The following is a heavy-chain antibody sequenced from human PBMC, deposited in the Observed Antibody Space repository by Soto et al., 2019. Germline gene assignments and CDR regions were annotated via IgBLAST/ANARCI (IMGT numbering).Heavy chain of an antibody. CDR1: GGSFSGYY. CDR2: INHSGST. V-gene: IGHV4-34*01. J-gene: IGHJ6*02. Sequence: LSLTCAVYGGSFSGYYWSWIRQPPGKGLEWIGEINHSGSTNYNPSLKSRVTISVDTSKNQFSLKLSSVTAADTAVYYCARDRGFGELYPPLSYYYYGMDVWSQGTTVTVSS. D-gene: IGHD3-10*01. CDR3: ARDRGFGELYPPLSYYYYGMDV.